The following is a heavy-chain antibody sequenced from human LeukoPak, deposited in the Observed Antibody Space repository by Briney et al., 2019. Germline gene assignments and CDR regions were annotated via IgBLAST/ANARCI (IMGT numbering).Heavy chain of an antibody. V-gene: IGHV1-69*13. D-gene: IGHD3-3*01. Sequence: SVKVSYKASGGTFSSYAISWARQAPGQGLEWMGGIIPIFGTANYAQKFQGRVTITADESTSTAYMELSSLRSEDTAVYYCAGHDFWSGSWFDPWGQGTLVTVSS. CDR3: AGHDFWSGSWFDP. CDR2: IIPIFGTA. J-gene: IGHJ5*02. CDR1: GGTFSSYA.